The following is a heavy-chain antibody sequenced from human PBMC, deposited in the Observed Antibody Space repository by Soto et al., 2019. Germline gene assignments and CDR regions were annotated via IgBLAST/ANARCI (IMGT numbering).Heavy chain of an antibody. CDR2: INWNGGST. V-gene: IGHV3-20*01. J-gene: IGHJ6*03. CDR3: VREDSSSSGPSRNDYYYYMDV. CDR1: GFTFDDYG. D-gene: IGHD6-6*01. Sequence: GGSLRLSCAASGFTFDDYGMSWVRQAPGKGLEWVSGINWNGGSTGYADSVKGRFTISRDNAKNSLYLQMNSLRAEDTALYHCVREDSSSSGPSRNDYYYYMDVWGKGTTVTVSS.